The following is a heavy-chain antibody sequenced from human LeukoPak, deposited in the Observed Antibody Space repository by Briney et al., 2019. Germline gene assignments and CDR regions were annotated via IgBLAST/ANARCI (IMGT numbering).Heavy chain of an antibody. CDR1: GYTFTGQF. Sequence: ASVRVSCKASGYTFTGQFMHWVRQAPGQGLEWMGWMNPNTGDTNYAQSFQGRLAMTRDTTISTAYMELSRLTSDDTAVYYCASYPRYMSSPPFDYWGQGTLLTVSS. D-gene: IGHD3-9*01. CDR2: MNPNTGDT. V-gene: IGHV1-2*02. CDR3: ASYPRYMSSPPFDY. J-gene: IGHJ4*02.